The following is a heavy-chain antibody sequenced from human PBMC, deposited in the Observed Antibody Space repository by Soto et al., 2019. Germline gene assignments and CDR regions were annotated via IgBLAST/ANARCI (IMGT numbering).Heavy chain of an antibody. CDR2: ISYDGSNK. D-gene: IGHD5-18*01. CDR3: AKGYLSAGMDV. CDR1: GFTFSSYG. V-gene: IGHV3-30*18. Sequence: GWSLRLSCAASGFTFSSYGMHWVRQAPGKGLEWVAVISYDGSNKYYADSVKGRFTISRDNSKNTLYLQMNSLRAEDTAVYYCAKGYLSAGMDVWGQGTTVTVSS. J-gene: IGHJ6*02.